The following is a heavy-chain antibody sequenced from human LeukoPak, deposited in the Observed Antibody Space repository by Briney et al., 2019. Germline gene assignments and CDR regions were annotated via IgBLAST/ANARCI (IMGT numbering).Heavy chain of an antibody. CDR2: IIPILGIA. D-gene: IGHD2-15*01. CDR3: ARILVAATPLDYYYYGMDV. CDR1: GGTFSSYA. V-gene: IGHV1-69*04. Sequence: GASVKVSCKASGGTFSSYAISWVRQAPGQGLEWMGRIIPILGIANYAQKFQGRVTITADKSTSTAYMELSSLRSEDTAVYYCARILVAATPLDYYYYGMDVWGQGTTVTVSS. J-gene: IGHJ6*02.